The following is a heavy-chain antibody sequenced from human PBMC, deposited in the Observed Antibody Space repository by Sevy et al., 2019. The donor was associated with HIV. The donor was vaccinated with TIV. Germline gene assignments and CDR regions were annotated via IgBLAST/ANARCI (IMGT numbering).Heavy chain of an antibody. J-gene: IGHJ5*02. CDR1: GDSIRRSDDY. CDR3: ARSPIAASGAKFDT. Sequence: SETLSLTCTVSGDSIRRSDDYWGWIRQPPEKGLEWIGSVYSSGSSYSNPSFKSRVIMSIDTSSNLFSLKLTSVTAADTALYYCARSPIAASGAKFDTWGPGTLVTVSS. D-gene: IGHD3-16*01. CDR2: VYSSGSS. V-gene: IGHV4-39*01.